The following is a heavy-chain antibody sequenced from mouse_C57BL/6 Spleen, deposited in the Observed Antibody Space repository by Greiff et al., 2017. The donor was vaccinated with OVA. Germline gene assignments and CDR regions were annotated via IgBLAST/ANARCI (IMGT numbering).Heavy chain of an antibody. CDR2: ISSGGDYI. Sequence: EVQLVESGEGLVKPGGSLKLSCAASGFTFSSYAMSWVRQTPEKRLEWVAYISSGGDYIYYADTVKGRFTISRDNARNTLYLQMSSLKSEDTAMYYCTRDQRGFYYFDYWGQGTTLTVSS. J-gene: IGHJ2*01. V-gene: IGHV5-9-1*02. CDR3: TRDQRGFYYFDY. CDR1: GFTFSSYA.